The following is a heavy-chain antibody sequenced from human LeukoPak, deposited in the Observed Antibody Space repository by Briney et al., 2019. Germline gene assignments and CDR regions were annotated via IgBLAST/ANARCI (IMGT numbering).Heavy chain of an antibody. CDR1: GGSISCSRYY. J-gene: IGHJ3*02. V-gene: IGHV4-39*01. CDR3: ARGWPVYYDSSGYQLGAFDI. D-gene: IGHD3-22*01. Sequence: SETLSLTCTVSGGSISCSRYYWGWIRQPQGKALEWIGSIYYTGSTYYIPSLKSRLTISVDTSKNQFSLKLTSVTAADTAVYYCARGWPVYYDSSGYQLGAFDIWGQGTLVTVSS. CDR2: IYYTGST.